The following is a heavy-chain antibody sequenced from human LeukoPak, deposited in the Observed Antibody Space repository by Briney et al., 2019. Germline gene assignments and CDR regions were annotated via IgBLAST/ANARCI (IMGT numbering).Heavy chain of an antibody. CDR1: GYTFTSYG. D-gene: IGHD5-12*01. J-gene: IGHJ4*02. CDR3: AKYRGFSGYEPSDY. Sequence: GASVKVSCKASGYTFTSYGISWVRQAPGQGLEWMGWISAYNGNTNYAQKLQGRVTMTTDTSTSTAYMELRSLRSDDTAVYYCAKYRGFSGYEPSDYWGQGTLVTVSS. V-gene: IGHV1-18*01. CDR2: ISAYNGNT.